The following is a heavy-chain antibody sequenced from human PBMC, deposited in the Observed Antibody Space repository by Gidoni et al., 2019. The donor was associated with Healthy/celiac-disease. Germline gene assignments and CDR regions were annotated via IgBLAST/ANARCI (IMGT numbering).Heavy chain of an antibody. D-gene: IGHD1-26*01. Sequence: LEWVAVISYDGSNKYYADSVKGRFTISRDNSKNTLYLQMNSLRAEDTAVYYCAKDPPAGWEQQQGDYYYGMDVWGQGTTVTVSS. J-gene: IGHJ6*02. CDR3: AKDPPAGWEQQQGDYYYGMDV. V-gene: IGHV3-30*18. CDR2: ISYDGSNK.